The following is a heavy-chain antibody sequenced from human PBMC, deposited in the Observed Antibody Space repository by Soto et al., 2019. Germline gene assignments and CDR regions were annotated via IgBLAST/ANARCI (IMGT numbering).Heavy chain of an antibody. Sequence: PSETLSLTCIVSGESISSSSYYWGWIRQPPGKGLELIGSIYYSGRTYYNPSFKSRVTISIDTSKNQFSLKLSSVTATDTAVYYCARQRTTVVTQAYFDHWGQGALVTVS. CDR3: ARQRTTVVTQAYFDH. J-gene: IGHJ4*02. V-gene: IGHV4-39*01. CDR2: IYYSGRT. D-gene: IGHD2-21*02. CDR1: GESISSSSYY.